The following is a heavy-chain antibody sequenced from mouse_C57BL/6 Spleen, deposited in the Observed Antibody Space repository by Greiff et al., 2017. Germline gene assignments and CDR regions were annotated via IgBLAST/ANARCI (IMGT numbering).Heavy chain of an antibody. J-gene: IGHJ2*01. D-gene: IGHD1-1*01. CDR1: GYTFPSYG. V-gene: IGHV1-81*01. CDR3: ARYYYGSSYYFDY. CDR2: IYPRSGNT. Sequence: QVQLQQSGAELARPGASVKLSCKASGYTFPSYGISWVKQRPGQGLEWIGEIYPRSGNTYYNEKFKGKATLTADKSSSTAYMELRSLTSEDSAVYFCARYYYGSSYYFDYWGQGTTLTVSS.